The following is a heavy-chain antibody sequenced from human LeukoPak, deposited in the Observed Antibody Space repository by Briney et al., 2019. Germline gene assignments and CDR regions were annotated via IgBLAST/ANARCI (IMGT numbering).Heavy chain of an antibody. CDR2: SYYSGST. D-gene: IGHD6-6*01. CDR1: GGSISSGGYY. J-gene: IGHJ4*02. CDR3: ARTGSIAARPSPVSYGGTDYFDY. Sequence: PSQTLSLTCTVSGGSISSGGYYWSWIRQHPGKCLEWIGYSYYSGSTYYNPSLKSRVTISVDTSKNQFSLKLSSVTAADTAVYYCARTGSIAARPSPVSYGGTDYFDYWGQGTLVTVSS. V-gene: IGHV4-31*03.